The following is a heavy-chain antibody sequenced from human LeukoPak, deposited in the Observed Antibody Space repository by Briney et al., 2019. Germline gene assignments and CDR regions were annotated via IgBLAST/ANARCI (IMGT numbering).Heavy chain of an antibody. D-gene: IGHD1-1*01. CDR1: GYTFTSYN. V-gene: IGHV1-8*01. Sequence: ASVKVSCKASGYTFTSYNINWVRQATGQGLEWMGWMNPNSGNTGYAQKFQGRVTMTRNTSISTAYMELSSLRSVDTAVYYCARGRYNWNDDNYYYYMDVWGKGTTVTVSS. CDR2: MNPNSGNT. J-gene: IGHJ6*03. CDR3: ARGRYNWNDDNYYYYMDV.